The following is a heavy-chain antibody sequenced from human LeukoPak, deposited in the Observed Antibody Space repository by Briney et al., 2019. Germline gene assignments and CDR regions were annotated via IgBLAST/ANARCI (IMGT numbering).Heavy chain of an antibody. CDR3: ARNGGEAAAGLYAFDI. CDR2: ISSSSSYR. CDR1: GFTFSDYY. V-gene: IGHV3-11*06. D-gene: IGHD6-13*01. Sequence: GGSLRLSCAASGFTFSDYYMSWIRRAPGKGLEWVSYISSSSSYRNYADSVKGRFTISRDNAKNSLYLQMNSLRAEDTAEYYCARNGGEAAAGLYAFDIWGQGTMVTVSS. J-gene: IGHJ3*02.